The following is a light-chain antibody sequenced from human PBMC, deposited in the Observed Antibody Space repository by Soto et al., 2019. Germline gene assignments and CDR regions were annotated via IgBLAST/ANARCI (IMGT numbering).Light chain of an antibody. CDR2: DAS. CDR1: QSGSGY. Sequence: EIVLTQSPDTLSLSPGERATLSCRASQSGSGYLGWYQQKPGQAPRLLIYDASNRAYGVPARFRGSGSGTNFTLPIASLEPDDFAVYYCQQRTNPYTFGQGTKLEIK. V-gene: IGKV3-11*01. J-gene: IGKJ2*01. CDR3: QQRTNPYT.